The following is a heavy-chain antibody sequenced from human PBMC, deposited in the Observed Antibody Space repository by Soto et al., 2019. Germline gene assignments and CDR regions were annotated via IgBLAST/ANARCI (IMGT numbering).Heavy chain of an antibody. J-gene: IGHJ4*02. CDR1: GGTFSSYT. D-gene: IGHD6-13*01. CDR2: IIPIFGTT. Sequence: QVQLVQSGAEVKKPGSSVKVSCNASGGTFSSYTLAWVRQAPGQGLEWMGEIIPIFGTTNYVQKFQGRVTIPADVSTNTAYMELSSLRSEDTVMYYCARDSIAGSGIDYWGQGTLVTVSS. V-gene: IGHV1-69*01. CDR3: ARDSIAGSGIDY.